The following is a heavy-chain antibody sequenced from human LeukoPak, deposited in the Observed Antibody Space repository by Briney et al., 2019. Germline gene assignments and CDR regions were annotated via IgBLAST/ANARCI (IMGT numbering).Heavy chain of an antibody. CDR2: INPILGIA. Sequence: SVKVSCKASGGTFSSYAISWVRQAPGQGLEWMGRINPILGIANYAQKFQGRVTITADKSTSTAYMELSSLRSEDTAVYYCAFRIAVAGSVEYFQHWGQGTLVTVSS. V-gene: IGHV1-69*04. CDR3: AFRIAVAGSVEYFQH. D-gene: IGHD6-19*01. CDR1: GGTFSSYA. J-gene: IGHJ1*01.